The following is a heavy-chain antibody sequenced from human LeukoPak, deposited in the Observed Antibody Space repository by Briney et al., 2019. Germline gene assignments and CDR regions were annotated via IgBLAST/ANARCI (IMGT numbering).Heavy chain of an antibody. D-gene: IGHD4-17*01. Sequence: AGGSLRLSCAASGFTFSSYSMNWVRQAPGKGLEWLSHISSSGETIYYADSVKGRFSFSRDNAKKSLYLQMNSLTDEDTAVYYCARDLYGDFMFDYWGQGTLVTVSS. CDR1: GFTFSSYS. V-gene: IGHV3-48*02. CDR2: ISSSGETI. J-gene: IGHJ4*02. CDR3: ARDLYGDFMFDY.